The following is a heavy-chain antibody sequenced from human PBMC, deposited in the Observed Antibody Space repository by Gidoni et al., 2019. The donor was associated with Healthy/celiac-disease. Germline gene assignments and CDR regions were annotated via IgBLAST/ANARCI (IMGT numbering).Heavy chain of an antibody. CDR3: ARVKGRGSGSFHYYYYGMDV. CDR2: INHSGST. CDR1: GVSFSGYH. Sequence: QVQLQPWGAGLLTPSETLSLTCAVYGVSFSGYHWSWIRQPPGKGLEWIGEINHSGSTNYNPSLKSRVTISVDTSKNQFSLKLSSVTAADTAVYYCARVKGRGSGSFHYYYYGMDVWGQGTTVTVSS. J-gene: IGHJ6*02. V-gene: IGHV4-34*01. D-gene: IGHD3-10*01.